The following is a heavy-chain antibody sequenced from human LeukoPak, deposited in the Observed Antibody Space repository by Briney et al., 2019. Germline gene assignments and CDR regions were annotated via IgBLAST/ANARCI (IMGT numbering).Heavy chain of an antibody. CDR3: AKLGGPYNWDYAGLNYMDV. Sequence: PGGSLRLSCAASGFIFSSYAMSWVRQAPGKGLEWVSAISGSGVNTYYADSAKGRFTISRDNSKNTLYLQMNSLRAEDTAVYYCAKLGGPYNWDYAGLNYMDVWGKGTTVTVSS. J-gene: IGHJ6*03. CDR2: ISGSGVNT. D-gene: IGHD1-7*01. V-gene: IGHV3-23*01. CDR1: GFIFSSYA.